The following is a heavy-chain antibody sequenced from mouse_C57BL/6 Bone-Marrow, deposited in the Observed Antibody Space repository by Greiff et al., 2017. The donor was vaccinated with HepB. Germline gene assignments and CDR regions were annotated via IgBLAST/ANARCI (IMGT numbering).Heavy chain of an antibody. V-gene: IGHV7-1*01. CDR1: GFTFSDFY. D-gene: IGHD2-3*01. J-gene: IGHJ1*03. CDR2: SRNKANDYTT. CDR3: ASDLYDGYHWYFDG. Sequence: DVMLVESGGGLVQSGRSLRLSCATSGFTFSDFYMEWVRQAPGKGLEWIAASRNKANDYTTEYSASVKGRFIVSRDTSQSILYLQMNALRAEDTAIYYCASDLYDGYHWYFDGWGTGTTVTVSS.